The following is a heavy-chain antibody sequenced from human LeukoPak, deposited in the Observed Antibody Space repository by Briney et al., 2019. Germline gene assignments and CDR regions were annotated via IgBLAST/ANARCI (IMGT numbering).Heavy chain of an antibody. J-gene: IGHJ4*02. D-gene: IGHD1/OR15-1a*01. CDR3: VRGTTTPDY. Sequence: GGSLRLSCAGSGFTFSNYDMIWVRQAPGKGLEWVSSIFTTGNTYYADSAKGRFTISRDNSKSTLFLQMNSLRAEDTALYFCVRGTTTPDYWGQGTLVTVSS. CDR2: IFTTGNT. V-gene: IGHV3-23*01. CDR1: GFTFSNYD.